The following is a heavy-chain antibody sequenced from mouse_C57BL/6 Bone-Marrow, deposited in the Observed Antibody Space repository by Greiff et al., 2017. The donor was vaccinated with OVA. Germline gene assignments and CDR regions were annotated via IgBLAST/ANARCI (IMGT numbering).Heavy chain of an antibody. CDR2: IHPNSGST. Sequence: QVQLQQPGAELVKPGASVKLSCKASGYTFTSYWMHWVKQRPGQGLEWIGRIHPNSGSTNYNEKFKSKATLTVDKSSSTAYMQLSSLTSEDSAVYYCARWGDWYFDVWGTGTTVTVSS. CDR3: ARWGDWYFDV. CDR1: GYTFTSYW. J-gene: IGHJ1*03. V-gene: IGHV1-64*01.